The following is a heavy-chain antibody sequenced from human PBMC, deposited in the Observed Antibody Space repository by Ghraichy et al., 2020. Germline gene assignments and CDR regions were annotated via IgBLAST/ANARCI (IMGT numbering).Heavy chain of an antibody. Sequence: GGSLRLSCAASGFTFSSHTMNWVRQAPGKGLEWVSSISSSSSYIYYADSVKGRFTISRDNAKNSLYLQMNSLRAEDTAVYYCAREAIAADGYYYYEMDVWGQGTTVTVSS. D-gene: IGHD6-13*01. CDR3: AREAIAADGYYYYEMDV. CDR2: ISSSSSYI. CDR1: GFTFSSHT. V-gene: IGHV3-21*01. J-gene: IGHJ6*02.